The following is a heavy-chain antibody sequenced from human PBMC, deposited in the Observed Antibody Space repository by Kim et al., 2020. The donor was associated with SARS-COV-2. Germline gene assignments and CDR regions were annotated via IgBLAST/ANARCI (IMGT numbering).Heavy chain of an antibody. J-gene: IGHJ5*02. V-gene: IGHV1-69*13. Sequence: SVKVSCKASGGTFSSYAISWVRQAPGQGLEWMGGIIPIFGTANYAQKFQGRVTITADESTSTAYMELSSLRSEDTAVYYCAREEVRLMPLRESNWFDPWGQGTLVTVSS. CDR1: GGTFSSYA. D-gene: IGHD3-10*01. CDR3: AREEVRLMPLRESNWFDP. CDR2: IIPIFGTA.